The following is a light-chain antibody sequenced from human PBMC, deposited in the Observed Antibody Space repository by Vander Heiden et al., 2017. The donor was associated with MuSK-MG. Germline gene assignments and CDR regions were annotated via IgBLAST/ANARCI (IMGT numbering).Light chain of an antibody. Sequence: DIQLTQSPSSLSASVGDRVDISCRASQTIRNFLNWYQQKPGKAPKLLIYATSRLQSGVPSRFSGSGSGTDFTLTISSLQPEDFATYFCQQSYCDPQKITFGGGTKVEIK. V-gene: IGKV1-39*01. CDR2: ATS. J-gene: IGKJ4*01. CDR1: QTIRNF. CDR3: QQSYCDPQKIT.